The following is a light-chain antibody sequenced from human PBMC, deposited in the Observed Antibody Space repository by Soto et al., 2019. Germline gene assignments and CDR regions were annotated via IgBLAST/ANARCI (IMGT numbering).Light chain of an antibody. CDR3: HQYGSSQFT. Sequence: EIVLTQPPGTLSLSPGERATLSCRASQSVSSSYLAWYQQKPGQAPRLLIYGASSRATGIPDRFSGSGSGTDFTLTISRLEPEDFAVYYCHQYGSSQFTFGPGTKVDIK. J-gene: IGKJ3*01. V-gene: IGKV3-20*01. CDR2: GAS. CDR1: QSVSSSY.